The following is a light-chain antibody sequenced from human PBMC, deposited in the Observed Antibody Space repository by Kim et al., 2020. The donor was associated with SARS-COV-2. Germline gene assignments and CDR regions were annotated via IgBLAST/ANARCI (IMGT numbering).Light chain of an antibody. V-gene: IGKV1-27*01. Sequence: SASGGDGITITCRASHDINNHLAWYQQKPGKAPRLLIYAASALQSGVPARFSGSRSGTDFTLTISSLQPEDVATYYCQKYNSAPWTFGQGTKLEI. J-gene: IGKJ1*01. CDR1: HDINNH. CDR2: AAS. CDR3: QKYNSAPWT.